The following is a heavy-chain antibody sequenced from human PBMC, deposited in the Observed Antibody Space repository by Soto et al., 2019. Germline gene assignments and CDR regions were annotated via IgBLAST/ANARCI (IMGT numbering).Heavy chain of an antibody. Sequence: SETLSLTCTVSGASISNFYWSWIRQPPGKGLEWLGYISYSGTTNYNPSLKSRVTISVDTSKNQFSLKLSSVTAADTAVYYCARRKMTTVTTYDYWGQGTLVTVSS. CDR2: ISYSGTT. D-gene: IGHD4-17*01. CDR1: GASISNFY. J-gene: IGHJ4*02. CDR3: ARRKMTTVTTYDY. V-gene: IGHV4-59*12.